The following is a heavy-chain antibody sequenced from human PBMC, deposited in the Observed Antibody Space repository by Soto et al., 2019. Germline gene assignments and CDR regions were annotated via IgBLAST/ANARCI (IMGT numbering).Heavy chain of an antibody. V-gene: IGHV3-30*18. CDR2: ISRDGNNK. CDR3: AKDAYTPIRTTAHDSGALDH. Sequence: QVQLVESGGGVVQPGRSLRLSCATSGFTFRFYDMHWVRQAPGKGLEWVAIISRDGNNKDYGDSVKGRFTISRDNSKNTRYLQMHSLRGDDTAVYYCAKDAYTPIRTTAHDSGALDHWGRGTLVTVSS. D-gene: IGHD4-4*01. CDR1: GFTFRFYD. J-gene: IGHJ4*02.